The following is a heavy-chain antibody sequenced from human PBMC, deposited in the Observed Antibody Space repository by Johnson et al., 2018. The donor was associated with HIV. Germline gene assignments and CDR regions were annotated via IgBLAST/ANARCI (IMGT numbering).Heavy chain of an antibody. CDR1: GFTFSYYN. CDR3: ARGLSYYDSSGYWSVFDI. Sequence: QVQLVESGGGVVQPGRSLRLSCIVSGFTFSYYNMHWVRQAPGKGLEWVAFIRYDGSNKYYADSVKGRFTISRDNSKNTLYLQMNSLRAEDMAVYYCARGLSYYDSSGYWSVFDIWGQGTMVTVSS. J-gene: IGHJ3*02. CDR2: IRYDGSNK. V-gene: IGHV3-30*02. D-gene: IGHD3-22*01.